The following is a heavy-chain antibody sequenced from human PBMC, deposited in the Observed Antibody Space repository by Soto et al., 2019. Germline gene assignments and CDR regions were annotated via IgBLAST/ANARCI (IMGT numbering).Heavy chain of an antibody. J-gene: IGHJ1*01. Sequence: PSETLSLTCTVSGGSISSDDYYWSWIRQAPGRGLEWIGYIHSSGSIYYNPSLKSRATMSIDTAGNQFPLKVGSVTVADTAVYYCARDLDGLHDDTSGPFPRPGWGQGTLVTVSS. CDR3: ARDLDGLHDDTSGPFPRPG. D-gene: IGHD3-22*01. CDR2: IHSSGSI. CDR1: GGSISSDDYY. V-gene: IGHV4-30-4*01.